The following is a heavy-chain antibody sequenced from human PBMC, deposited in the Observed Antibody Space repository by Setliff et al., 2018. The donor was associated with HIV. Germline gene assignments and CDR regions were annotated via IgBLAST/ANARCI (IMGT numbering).Heavy chain of an antibody. V-gene: IGHV4-59*01. CDR3: ARGPSLQTTLFDY. Sequence: SETLSLTCNVSGGSISGYYWSWIRQSPGKGPEWIGYIYYSGSTNYNPSLKSRVTISVDTSKNQFSLRLNSVTAADTAVYYCARGPSLQTTLFDYWGQGTLVTVSS. CDR1: GGSISGYY. J-gene: IGHJ4*02. CDR2: IYYSGST.